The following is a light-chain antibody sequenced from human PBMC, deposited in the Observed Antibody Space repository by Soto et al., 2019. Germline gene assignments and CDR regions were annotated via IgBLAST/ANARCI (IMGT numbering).Light chain of an antibody. CDR3: QQYNNWPFT. Sequence: EIVMTQSPAPLSVSPGESAALSCRARQSVSSDLAWYQQKPGQAPRLLIYGASTRATGIPARFSGSGSGTEFTRTISSLQSEHSVVYYCQQYNNWPFTFGPGTKVDIK. J-gene: IGKJ3*01. V-gene: IGKV3-15*01. CDR1: QSVSSD. CDR2: GAS.